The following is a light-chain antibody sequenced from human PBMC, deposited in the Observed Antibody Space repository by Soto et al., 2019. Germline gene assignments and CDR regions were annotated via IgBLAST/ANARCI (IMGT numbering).Light chain of an antibody. V-gene: IGKV3D-15*01. CDR3: QQYNNWPPLT. J-gene: IGKJ4*01. Sequence: DIVLTQSPGTLSLSPGERATLSCRASQSVSSSFLTWYQQKPGQAPGLLIYGASTRATGIPARFSGSGSGTEFTLTISSLQSEDFAVYYCQQYNNWPPLTFGGGTKVDI. CDR2: GAS. CDR1: QSVSSS.